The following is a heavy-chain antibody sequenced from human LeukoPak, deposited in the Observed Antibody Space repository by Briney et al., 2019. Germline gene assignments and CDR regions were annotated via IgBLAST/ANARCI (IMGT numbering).Heavy chain of an antibody. V-gene: IGHV3-74*01. Sequence: GGSLRLSCAASGFTFSSYWMHWVRQAPGKGLVWVSRINSDGSSTSYADSVKGRFTISRDNAKNTLYLQMNSLRVEDTAVYYCARGYYYDSSGPNIPFDYWGQGTLVTVSS. J-gene: IGHJ4*02. CDR1: GFTFSSYW. CDR3: ARGYYYDSSGPNIPFDY. D-gene: IGHD3-22*01. CDR2: INSDGSST.